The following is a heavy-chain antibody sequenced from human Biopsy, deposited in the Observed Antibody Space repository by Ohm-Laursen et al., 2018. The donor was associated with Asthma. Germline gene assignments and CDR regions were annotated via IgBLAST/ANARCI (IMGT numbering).Heavy chain of an antibody. V-gene: IGHV3-9*01. CDR2: ISWNSVSI. D-gene: IGHD1-26*01. CDR1: GFNFDDYG. CDR3: AKNSRRGSHDPFDI. Sequence: SLRLSCTASGFNFDDYGINCFRQGPGKGLEWGAGISWNSVSIAYADSVRGRFTISRDNAKTSLYLQMNSLRDGDTAVYFCAKNSRRGSHDPFDIWGQGTMVTVSS. J-gene: IGHJ3*02.